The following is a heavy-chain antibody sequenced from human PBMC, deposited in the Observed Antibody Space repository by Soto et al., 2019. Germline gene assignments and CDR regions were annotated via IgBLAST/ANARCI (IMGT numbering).Heavy chain of an antibody. J-gene: IGHJ4*02. CDR2: ISSSGSTI. Sequence: QVQLVEAGGGLVKPGGSLRISCADSGFTFSDYYMSWIRQAPGKGLEWGSYISSSGSTIYYADSVKGRFTISRDNAKNSLYLQMNSLRAEDTAVYYCAREDGGDYDSSGPFDYWGQGTLVTVSS. D-gene: IGHD3-22*01. CDR3: AREDGGDYDSSGPFDY. CDR1: GFTFSDYY. V-gene: IGHV3-11*04.